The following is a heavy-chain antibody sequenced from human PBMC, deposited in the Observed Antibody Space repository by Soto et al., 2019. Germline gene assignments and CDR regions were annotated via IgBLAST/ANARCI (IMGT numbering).Heavy chain of an antibody. CDR1: GGSISSSSYY. CDR3: ARVKMDVVVVAATEYYFDY. V-gene: IGHV4-39*01. CDR2: IYYSGST. D-gene: IGHD2-15*01. Sequence: QLQLQESGPGLVKPSETLSLTCTVSGGSISSSSYYWGWIRQPPGKGLEWIGSIYYSGSTYYNPYLKSRVTISVDTSKNQFSLKLSSVTAADTAVYYCARVKMDVVVVAATEYYFDYWGQGTLVTVSS. J-gene: IGHJ4*02.